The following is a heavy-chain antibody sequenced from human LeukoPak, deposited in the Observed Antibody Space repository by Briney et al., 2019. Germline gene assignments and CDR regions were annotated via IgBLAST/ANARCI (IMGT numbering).Heavy chain of an antibody. J-gene: IGHJ4*02. V-gene: IGHV3-30*02. CDR2: IRYDGSNK. Sequence: PGGSLRLSCAASGFTFSSYGMHWVRQAPGKGLEWVAFIRYDGSNKYYADSVKGRFTISRDNSKNTLYLQMNSLRAEDTAVYYCAKRLGAGAARPYFDYWGQGTLVTVSS. CDR3: AKRLGAGAARPYFDY. CDR1: GFTFSSYG. D-gene: IGHD6-6*01.